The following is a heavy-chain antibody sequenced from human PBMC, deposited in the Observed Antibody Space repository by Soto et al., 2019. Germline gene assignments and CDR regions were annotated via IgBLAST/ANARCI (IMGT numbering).Heavy chain of an antibody. D-gene: IGHD2-15*01. CDR1: GYTFTIYV. V-gene: IGHV1-18*04. Sequence: ASVKVSCKAPGYTFTIYVIACVRQSPLQGLEWTGWISGHNGNTNYAQNFQGRVTMTTDTSTSTAYMELRSLRFDDTAVYYCARVYCSGGGCYPPWAWGQGTLVTVSS. CDR3: ARVYCSGGGCYPPWA. CDR2: ISGHNGNT. J-gene: IGHJ4*02.